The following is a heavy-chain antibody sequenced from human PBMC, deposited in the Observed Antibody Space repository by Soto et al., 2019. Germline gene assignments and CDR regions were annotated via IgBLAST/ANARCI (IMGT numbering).Heavy chain of an antibody. CDR2: IYYSGST. D-gene: IGHD3-10*01. J-gene: IGHJ4*02. CDR3: ATIKLGSNRLDY. V-gene: IGHV4-30-4*01. CDR1: GGSISSGDYY. Sequence: QVQLQESGPGLVKPSQTLSLTCTVSGGSISSGDYYWSWIRQPPGKGLEWIGYIYYSGSTYYNPSLKGRVTISVDPSKNHFSLKLSSVTAADTAVYYCATIKLGSNRLDYWGQGTLVTVSS.